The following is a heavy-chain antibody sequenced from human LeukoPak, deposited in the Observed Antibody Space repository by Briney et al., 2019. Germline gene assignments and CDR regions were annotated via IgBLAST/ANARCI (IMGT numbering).Heavy chain of an antibody. D-gene: IGHD6-19*01. J-gene: IGHJ4*02. V-gene: IGHV3-7*01. CDR1: GFTFSGYW. CDR2: IKQDGSEK. Sequence: GGSLRLSCAASGFTFSGYWMNWVRQAPGKGLEWVANIKQDGSEKYYVDSVKGRFTISRDNAKNSLYPQMNSLRAEDTAVYFCAGGSGWVTDSWGQGTLVTVSA. CDR3: AGGSGWVTDS.